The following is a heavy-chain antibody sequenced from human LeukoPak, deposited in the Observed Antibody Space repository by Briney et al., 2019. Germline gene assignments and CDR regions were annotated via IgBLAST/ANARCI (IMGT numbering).Heavy chain of an antibody. D-gene: IGHD3-9*01. CDR2: IYYSGST. Sequence: EASETLSLTCTVSGGSISSYYWSWIRQPPGKGLEWIGYIYYSGSTNYNPSLKSRVTISVDTSKNQFSLQLSSVTAADTAVYYCASSILTGYYYGMDVWGQGTTVTVSS. CDR3: ASSILTGYYYGMDV. J-gene: IGHJ6*02. CDR1: GGSISSYY. V-gene: IGHV4-59*08.